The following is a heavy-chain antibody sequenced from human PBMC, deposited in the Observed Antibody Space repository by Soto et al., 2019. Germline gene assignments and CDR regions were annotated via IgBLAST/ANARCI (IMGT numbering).Heavy chain of an antibody. CDR2: IFHTGST. J-gene: IGHJ6*02. CDR1: GYSISSGHS. D-gene: IGHD6-25*01. Sequence: SETLSLTCAVSGYSISSGHSWGWIRQPPGKGLEWIGSIFHTGSTYYNPSLKSRVTLSVDTSKNQFSLKLSSVTAADTAVYFCATLPRLDGMDDWGQGTTVTVSS. CDR3: ATLPRLDGMDD. V-gene: IGHV4-38-2*01.